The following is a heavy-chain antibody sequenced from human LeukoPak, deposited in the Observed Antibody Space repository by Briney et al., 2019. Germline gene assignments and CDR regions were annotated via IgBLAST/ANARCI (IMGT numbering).Heavy chain of an antibody. CDR3: ARDRYSSGWYVGAFDI. V-gene: IGHV1-46*01. CDR2: INPSGGST. Sequence: ASVKVSCKASGYTFTSYYMHWVRQAPGQGLEWMGIINPSGGSTSYAQKLQGRVTMTRDTSTSTVYMELSSLRSEDTAVYYCARDRYSSGWYVGAFDIWGQGTMVTVSS. D-gene: IGHD6-19*01. CDR1: GYTFTSYY. J-gene: IGHJ3*02.